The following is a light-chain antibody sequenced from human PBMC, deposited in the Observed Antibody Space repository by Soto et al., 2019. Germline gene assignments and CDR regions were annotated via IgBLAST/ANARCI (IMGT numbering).Light chain of an antibody. V-gene: IGKV1-5*01. CDR2: DAS. Sequence: DIQMTQSPSTLSASVGDRVTITCRASQSISTWLAWYQQKPGKAPKLLIYDASSLESGVPSRFSGGRSGTEFTVIIRSLKTDDCATYYCQQYSRYQSSFDQRTKLEIK. CDR3: QQYSRYQSS. CDR1: QSISTW. J-gene: IGKJ2*01.